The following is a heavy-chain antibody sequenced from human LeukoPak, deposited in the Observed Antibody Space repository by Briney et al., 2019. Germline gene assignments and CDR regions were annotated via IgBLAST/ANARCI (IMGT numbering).Heavy chain of an antibody. CDR2: INAGNGNT. CDR1: GYTFTSYA. Sequence: ASVKVSCKASGYTFTSYAMHWVRQAPGQRLEWMGWINAGNGNTKYSQEFQGRVTITRDTSASTAYMELSSLRSEDMAVYYCARGEPHSSSWYFDYWGQGTLVTVSS. CDR3: ARGEPHSSSWYFDY. V-gene: IGHV1-3*03. D-gene: IGHD6-13*01. J-gene: IGHJ4*02.